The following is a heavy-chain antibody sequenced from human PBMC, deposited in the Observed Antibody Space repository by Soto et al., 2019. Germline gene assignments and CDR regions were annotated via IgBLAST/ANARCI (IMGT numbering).Heavy chain of an antibody. D-gene: IGHD6-6*01. Sequence: PGGSLRLSCAASGFTFSSYSMNWVRQAPGKGLEWVSYISSSSTIYYADSVKGRFTISRDNAKNSLYLQMNSLRDEDTAVYYCARGRIVYSSSSIYYYGMDVWGQGTTVTVSS. CDR2: ISSSSTI. CDR3: ARGRIVYSSSSIYYYGMDV. CDR1: GFTFSSYS. V-gene: IGHV3-48*02. J-gene: IGHJ6*02.